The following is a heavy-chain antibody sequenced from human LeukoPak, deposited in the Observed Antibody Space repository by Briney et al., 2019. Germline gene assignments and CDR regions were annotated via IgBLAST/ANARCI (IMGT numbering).Heavy chain of an antibody. V-gene: IGHV1-69*02. J-gene: IGHJ6*03. Sequence: SVKVSCKASGGTFSSYTISWVRQAPGQGLEWMGRIITILGIANYAQKFQGRVTITADKSTSTAYMELSSLRSEDTAVYYCASPGYCSSTSCPMRNYYYYYMDVWGKGTTVTVSS. CDR3: ASPGYCSSTSCPMRNYYYYYMDV. CDR1: GGTFSSYT. D-gene: IGHD2-2*03. CDR2: IITILGIA.